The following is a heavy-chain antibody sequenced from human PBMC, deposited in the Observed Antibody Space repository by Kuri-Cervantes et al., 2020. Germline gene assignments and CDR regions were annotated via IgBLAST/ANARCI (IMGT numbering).Heavy chain of an antibody. CDR2: INPNSGGT. D-gene: IGHD4-17*01. CDR3: ARTISLKTTVTTVIGSFDY. J-gene: IGHJ4*02. CDR1: GYTFTSYG. V-gene: IGHV1-2*02. Sequence: ASVKVSCKASGYTFTSYGISWVRQAPGQGLEWMGWINPNSGGTNYAQKFQGRVTMTRDTSTSTVYMELSSLRSEDTAVYYCARTISLKTTVTTVIGSFDYWGQGTLVTVSS.